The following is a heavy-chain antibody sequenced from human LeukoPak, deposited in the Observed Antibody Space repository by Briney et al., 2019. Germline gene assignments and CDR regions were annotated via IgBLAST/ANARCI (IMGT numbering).Heavy chain of an antibody. V-gene: IGHV3-23*01. Sequence: PGGSLRLSCAASGFTFSSYGMSWVRQAPGEGLEWVSAISGSGGSTYYADSVKGRFTISRDNSKNTLYLQMNSLRAEDTAVYYCAKDDRAVAGTGYFDYWGQGTLVTVSS. J-gene: IGHJ4*02. CDR2: ISGSGGST. D-gene: IGHD6-19*01. CDR1: GFTFSSYG. CDR3: AKDDRAVAGTGYFDY.